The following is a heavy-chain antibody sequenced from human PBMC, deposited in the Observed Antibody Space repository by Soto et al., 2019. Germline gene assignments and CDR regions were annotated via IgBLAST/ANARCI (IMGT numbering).Heavy chain of an antibody. D-gene: IGHD6-6*01. J-gene: IGHJ5*02. CDR1: GDCITRYS. CDR3: ARVSGSSSFGWFDP. Sequence: SQTRSLDCTVAGDCITRYSPSWIRQHPGKGLEWIGYIYYSGSTNYNPSLKSRVTISVDTSKNQFSLKLSSVTAADTAVYYCARVSGSSSFGWFDPWGQGTLVTVSS. CDR2: IYYSGST. V-gene: IGHV4-59*01.